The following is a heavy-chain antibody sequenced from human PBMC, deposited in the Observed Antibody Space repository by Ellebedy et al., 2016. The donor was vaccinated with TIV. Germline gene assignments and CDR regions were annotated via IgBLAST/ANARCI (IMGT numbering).Heavy chain of an antibody. D-gene: IGHD1-26*01. V-gene: IGHV4-38-2*02. CDR1: GYSITSGSY. J-gene: IGHJ4*02. CDR2: IYHSGST. CDR3: ARIRYSDYVSRDFDS. Sequence: SETLSLTCTVSGYSITSGSYWAWIRLPPGKGLEWVATIYHSGSTYYNPSLKSRVTISVDTSKNRFSLRLSSVTAADTAVYYCARIRYSDYVSRDFDSWGQGTLVTVSP.